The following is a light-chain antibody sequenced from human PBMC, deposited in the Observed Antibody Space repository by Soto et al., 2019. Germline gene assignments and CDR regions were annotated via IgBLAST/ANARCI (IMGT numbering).Light chain of an antibody. Sequence: QSALTQPPSVSGSPGQSVTISCTGTSSDIGQADRVSWYQQSPGTAPKLMIYEVNNRPSGVPDRFSGSKSGNTASLTTSGLQPEDEADYYCTSTTAQYFVILFGAGTKLTVL. CDR1: SSDIGQADR. V-gene: IGLV2-18*03. CDR3: TSTTAQYFVIL. CDR2: EVN. J-gene: IGLJ2*01.